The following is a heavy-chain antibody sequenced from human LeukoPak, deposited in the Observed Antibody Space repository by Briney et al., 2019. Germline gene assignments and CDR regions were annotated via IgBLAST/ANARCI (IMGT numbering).Heavy chain of an antibody. Sequence: GGSLRLSCAASGFTFSSYWMHWVRQAPGKGLVWVSRISSDGSSTNYADSVKGQFTISGDNAKNTLYLQMNSLRAEDTAVYYCASDAYNGWGLVYWGQGTLVTVSS. CDR1: GFTFSSYW. CDR2: ISSDGSST. V-gene: IGHV3-74*01. D-gene: IGHD5-24*01. CDR3: ASDAYNGWGLVY. J-gene: IGHJ4*02.